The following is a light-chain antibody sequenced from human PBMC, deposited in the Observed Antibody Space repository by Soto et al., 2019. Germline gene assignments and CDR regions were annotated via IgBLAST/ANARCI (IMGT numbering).Light chain of an antibody. CDR2: DAS. Sequence: AIRITQSPSSFSASTGDRVTITCRASQGISSYLAWYQQKPGKAPKLLIYDASTLQSGVPSRFSGSGSGTDFTLTISCLQSEDFATYYCQQYYSYPLTFGGGTKVDMK. CDR3: QQYYSYPLT. J-gene: IGKJ4*01. V-gene: IGKV1-8*01. CDR1: QGISSY.